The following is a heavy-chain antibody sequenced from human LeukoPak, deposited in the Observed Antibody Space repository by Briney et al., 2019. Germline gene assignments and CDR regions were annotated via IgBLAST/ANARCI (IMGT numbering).Heavy chain of an antibody. CDR2: ISGSGGST. V-gene: IGHV3-23*01. D-gene: IGHD3-9*01. CDR1: GFTFSSYA. Sequence: GGSLRLSCAASGFTFSSYAMSWVRQAPGKGLEWVSAISGSGGSTYYADSVKGRFTISRDNSKNTLYLQMNSLRAEDTAVYYRAKGAILTGYYLYYFDYWGQGTLVTVSS. J-gene: IGHJ4*02. CDR3: AKGAILTGYYLYYFDY.